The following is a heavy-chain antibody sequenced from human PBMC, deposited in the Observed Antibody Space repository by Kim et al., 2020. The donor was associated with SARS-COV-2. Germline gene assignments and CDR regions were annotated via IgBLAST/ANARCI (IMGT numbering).Heavy chain of an antibody. CDR2: IIPIFGTA. V-gene: IGHV1-69*13. J-gene: IGHJ6*02. Sequence: SVKVSCKTSGGTFSSYAISWVRQAPGQGLEWMGGIIPIFGTANYAQKFQGRVTITADESTSTAYMELSSLRSEDTAVYYCARSGWKQQWLYYGMDVWGQGTTVTVSS. CDR1: GGTFSSYA. CDR3: ARSGWKQQWLYYGMDV. D-gene: IGHD6-13*01.